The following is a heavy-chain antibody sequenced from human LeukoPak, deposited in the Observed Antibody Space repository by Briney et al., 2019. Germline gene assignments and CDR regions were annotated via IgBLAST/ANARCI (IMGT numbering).Heavy chain of an antibody. Sequence: GGSLRLSCAASGFTFDDYAMHWVRQAPGKGLVWVSGISWNSGSIGYADSVKGRFTISRDNAKNSLYLQMNSLRAEDTALYYCAKDSGDYGDYLDYWGQGTLVTVSS. D-gene: IGHD4-17*01. CDR1: GFTFDDYA. J-gene: IGHJ4*02. V-gene: IGHV3-9*01. CDR2: ISWNSGSI. CDR3: AKDSGDYGDYLDY.